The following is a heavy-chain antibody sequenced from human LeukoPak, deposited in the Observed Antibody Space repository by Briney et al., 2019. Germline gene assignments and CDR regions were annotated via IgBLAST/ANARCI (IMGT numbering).Heavy chain of an antibody. J-gene: IGHJ4*02. CDR1: GYTFTSYY. CDR3: ARMRSTGYSSSWNFDY. CDR2: INPSGGST. V-gene: IGHV1-46*01. D-gene: IGHD6-13*01. Sequence: ASVKVSCKASGYTFTSYYMRWVRQAPGQGLEWMGIINPSGGSTSYAQKFQGRVTMTRDTSTSTVYMELSSLRSEDTAVYYCARMRSTGYSSSWNFDYWGQGTLVTVSS.